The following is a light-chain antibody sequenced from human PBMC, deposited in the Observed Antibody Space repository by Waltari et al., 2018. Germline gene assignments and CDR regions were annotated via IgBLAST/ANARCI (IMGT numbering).Light chain of an antibody. CDR1: QDITNY. V-gene: IGKV1-33*01. J-gene: IGKJ4*01. CDR3: QQYDNLPLT. CDR2: DAS. Sequence: DLQMTQSPSSLSASVGDRVTITCQASQDITNYLNWYQQKPGKAPKLLIYDASNLGTGVPSRFSGSGSGTDFTFTINSLQPEDIATYYCQQYDNLPLTFGGGTKVEIK.